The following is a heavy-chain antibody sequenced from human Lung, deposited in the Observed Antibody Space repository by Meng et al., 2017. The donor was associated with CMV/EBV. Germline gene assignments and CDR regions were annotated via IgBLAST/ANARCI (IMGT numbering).Heavy chain of an antibody. J-gene: IGHJ4*03. CDR3: SRAPSLDLAASASDAYIDE. CDR2: IKPNSGAT. D-gene: IGHD6-13*01. V-gene: IGHV1-2*02. CDR1: GYTFTNYY. Sequence: ASVXVSFQASGYTFTNYYIHWVRQAPGQGLEWMGWIKPNSGATNYVQKFQGRLTVTRDTSITTAYMELTRLRSDDTAVYYCSRAPSLDLAASASDAYIDEWGQGTMVTVSS.